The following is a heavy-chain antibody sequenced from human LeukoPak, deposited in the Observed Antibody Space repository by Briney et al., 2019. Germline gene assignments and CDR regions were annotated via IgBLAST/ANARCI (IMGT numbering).Heavy chain of an antibody. CDR2: INPNNGAT. CDR1: GYTFTGYY. J-gene: IGHJ5*02. V-gene: IGHV1-2*02. CDR3: ARAGAPLNIWFDP. Sequence: ASVKVSCKASGYTFTGYYMHWVRLAPGQGLEWMGWINPNNGATNCAQKFQGRVTMTRDTSISTAYMELSRLRSDDTAVYYCARAGAPLNIWFDPWGQGTLVSVSS.